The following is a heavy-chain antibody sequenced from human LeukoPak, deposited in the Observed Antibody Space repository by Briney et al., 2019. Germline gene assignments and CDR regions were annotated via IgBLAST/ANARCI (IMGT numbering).Heavy chain of an antibody. CDR2: ISSSGSTI. Sequence: GGSLRLSCAASGFTFSGYSMNWFRQAPGRGLEWVSYISSSGSTIKYADSVKGRFTISRDNAKNTLYLQMNSLRAEDTAAYYCAKGYGSFSYFDYWGQGTLVTVSS. V-gene: IGHV3-48*01. CDR1: GFTFSGYS. D-gene: IGHD6-13*01. J-gene: IGHJ4*02. CDR3: AKGYGSFSYFDY.